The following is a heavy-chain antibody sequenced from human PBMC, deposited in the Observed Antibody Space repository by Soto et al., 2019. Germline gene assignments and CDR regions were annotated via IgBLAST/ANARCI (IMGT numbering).Heavy chain of an antibody. CDR2: ITPIYPTT. J-gene: IGHJ4*02. CDR3: AIIPRYSFPTSYGLDF. V-gene: IGHV1-69*13. D-gene: IGHD5-18*01. CDR1: GGTFYTYP. Sequence: SVKVSCKASGGTFYTYPFSWVRQAPGQGLEWMGSITPIYPTTNYAEKFQGRLTVTADGSTNTAYMELNSLTSDYTAVYYCAIIPRYSFPTSYGLDFWGQGTLVTVSS.